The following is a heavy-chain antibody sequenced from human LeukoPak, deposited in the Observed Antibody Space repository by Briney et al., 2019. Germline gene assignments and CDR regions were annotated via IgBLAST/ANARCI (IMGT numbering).Heavy chain of an antibody. Sequence: SETLSLTCSVSGGSITSYYWSWIRQPPGKGLEWIGHVSDGGRTNYSPSLRSRVSISVDTSKNQFSLKLNSVTAADTAVYYCASYCSGGSCWCYCGQGTLVTVSS. CDR3: ASYCSGGSCWCY. V-gene: IGHV4-4*08. D-gene: IGHD2-15*01. CDR2: VSDGGRT. CDR1: GGSITSYY. J-gene: IGHJ4*02.